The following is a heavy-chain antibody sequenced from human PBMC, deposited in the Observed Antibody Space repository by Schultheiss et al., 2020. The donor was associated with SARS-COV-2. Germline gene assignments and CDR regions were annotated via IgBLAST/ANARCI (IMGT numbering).Heavy chain of an antibody. Sequence: ASVKVSCKVSGYTLSELSMHWVRQAPGKGLEWMGWINPNSGGTNYAQKFQGRVTMTRDTSISTAYMELSSLRSEDTAVYYCARRSYGDYVRDYYGMDVWGQGTTVTVSS. CDR1: GYTLSELS. J-gene: IGHJ6*02. CDR2: INPNSGGT. D-gene: IGHD4-17*01. CDR3: ARRSYGDYVRDYYGMDV. V-gene: IGHV1-2*02.